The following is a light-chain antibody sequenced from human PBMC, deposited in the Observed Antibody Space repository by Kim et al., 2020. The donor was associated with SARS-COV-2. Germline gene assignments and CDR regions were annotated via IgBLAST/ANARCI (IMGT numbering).Light chain of an antibody. V-gene: IGKV3-20*01. Sequence: EIVLTQSPGTLSLSPGKRATLSCRASQSVSSSDLAWYQQKPGQAPRLLIYGASSRATGIPDRFSGSGSGTDFTLTISRLEPEDFAVYYCQQYGSSPPYTFGQGTKLEI. J-gene: IGKJ2*01. CDR2: GAS. CDR3: QQYGSSPPYT. CDR1: QSVSSSD.